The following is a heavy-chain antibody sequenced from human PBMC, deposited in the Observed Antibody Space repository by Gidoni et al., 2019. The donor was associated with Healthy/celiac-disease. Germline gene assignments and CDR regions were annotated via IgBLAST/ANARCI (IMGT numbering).Heavy chain of an antibody. D-gene: IGHD6-13*01. CDR3: ARSARRIGQQLKAFDI. J-gene: IGHJ3*02. Sequence: APGQGLEWMGGIIPIFGTANYAQKFQGRVTITADKSTSTAYMELSSLRSEDTAVYYCARSARRIGQQLKAFDIWGQGTMVTVSS. V-gene: IGHV1-69*06. CDR2: IIPIFGTA.